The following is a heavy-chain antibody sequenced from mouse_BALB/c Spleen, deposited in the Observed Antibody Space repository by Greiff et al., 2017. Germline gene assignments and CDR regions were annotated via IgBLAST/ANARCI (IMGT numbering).Heavy chain of an antibody. CDR1: GYTFTSYW. Sequence: DLVKPGASVKLSCKASGYTFTSYWINWIKQRPGQGLEWIGRIAPGSGSTYYNEMFKGKATLTVDTSSSTAYIQLSSLSSEDSAVYFCAREVLGGFFDYWGQGTTLTVSS. CDR2: IAPGSGST. CDR3: AREVLGGFFDY. V-gene: IGHV1S41*01. J-gene: IGHJ2*01. D-gene: IGHD4-1*01.